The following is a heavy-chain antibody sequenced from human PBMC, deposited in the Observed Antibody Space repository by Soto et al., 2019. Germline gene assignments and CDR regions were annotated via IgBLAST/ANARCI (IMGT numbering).Heavy chain of an antibody. Sequence: EVQLVESGGGLVQPGRSLRLSCAASGFTFDDYAMHWVRQAPGKGLEWVSGISWNSGSIGYADSVKGRFTISRDNAKNSLYVQMNSLRAEDTALYYCAKEPHRSGSYYFSRQPAYWGQGTLVTVSS. V-gene: IGHV3-9*01. D-gene: IGHD3-10*01. CDR2: ISWNSGSI. CDR3: AKEPHRSGSYYFSRQPAY. CDR1: GFTFDDYA. J-gene: IGHJ4*02.